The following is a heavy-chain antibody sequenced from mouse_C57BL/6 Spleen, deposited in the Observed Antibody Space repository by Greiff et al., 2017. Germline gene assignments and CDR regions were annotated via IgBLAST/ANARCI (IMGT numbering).Heavy chain of an antibody. V-gene: IGHV14-1*01. D-gene: IGHD2-3*01. CDR2: IDPEDGDT. Sequence: EVKLVESGAELVRPGASVKLSCTASGFNIKDYYMHWVKQRPEQGLEWIGRIDPEDGDTEYAPKFQGKATMTADTSSNTAYLQLSSLTSEDTAVYYCTSVYDGYYVYAMDYWGQGTSVTVSS. J-gene: IGHJ4*01. CDR1: GFNIKDYY. CDR3: TSVYDGYYVYAMDY.